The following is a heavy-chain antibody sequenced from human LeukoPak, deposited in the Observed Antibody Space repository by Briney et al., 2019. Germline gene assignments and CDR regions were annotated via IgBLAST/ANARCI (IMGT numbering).Heavy chain of an antibody. J-gene: IGHJ4*02. CDR1: GYTFTGYY. V-gene: IGHV1-2*06. D-gene: IGHD3-22*01. Sequence: ASVKVSCKASGYTFTGYYMHWVRQAPGQGLEWMGRINPNSGGTNYAQKFQGRVTMTRDTSISTAYMELSRLRSDVTPVYYCPRVGGTYYYDSSGYFVYYWGQGTLVTVSS. CDR2: INPNSGGT. CDR3: PRVGGTYYYDSSGYFVYY.